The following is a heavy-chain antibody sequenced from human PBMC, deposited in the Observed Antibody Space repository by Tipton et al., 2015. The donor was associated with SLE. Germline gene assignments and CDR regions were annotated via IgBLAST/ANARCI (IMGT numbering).Heavy chain of an antibody. V-gene: IGHV4-34*01. CDR1: GGSFSGYY. CDR2: INHSGST. J-gene: IGHJ3*02. Sequence: TLSLTCAVYGGSFSGYYWSWIRQPPGKGLEWIGEINHSGSTNYNPSLKSRVTISVDTSKNQFSLKLSSVTAADTAVYYCARELGMVAFDIWGQGTVVTVSS. D-gene: IGHD7-27*01. CDR3: ARELGMVAFDI.